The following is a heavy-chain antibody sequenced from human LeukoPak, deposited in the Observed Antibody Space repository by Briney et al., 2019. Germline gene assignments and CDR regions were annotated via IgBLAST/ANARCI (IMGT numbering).Heavy chain of an antibody. Sequence: SETLSLTCTVSGSSIGSSSYYWGWIRQPPGKGLEWIGSIYYSGSTSYNPSLKSRVTISVDTSKNQFSLKLNSVTAADTAVYYCARRFDYWGQGTLVIVSS. J-gene: IGHJ4*02. CDR1: GSSIGSSSYY. CDR2: IYYSGST. CDR3: ARRFDY. V-gene: IGHV4-39*01.